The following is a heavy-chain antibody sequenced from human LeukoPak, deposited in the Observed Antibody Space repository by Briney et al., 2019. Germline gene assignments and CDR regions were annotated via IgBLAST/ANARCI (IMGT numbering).Heavy chain of an antibody. CDR3: AKRATSWYYFDY. CDR1: GFTFNNYA. J-gene: IGHJ4*02. CDR2: ISGSGGGT. V-gene: IGHV3-23*01. Sequence: GGSLRLSCVASGFTFNNYAMSWVRQAPGKGLEWVSAISGSGGGTYYADSVKGRFTISRDNSKNTLYLQMNSLRAEDTAVYYCAKRATSWYYFDYWGQGTLVTVSS.